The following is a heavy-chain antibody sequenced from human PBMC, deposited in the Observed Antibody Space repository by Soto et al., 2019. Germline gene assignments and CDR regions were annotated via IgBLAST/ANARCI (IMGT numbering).Heavy chain of an antibody. J-gene: IGHJ4*02. CDR3: ASERVQQVHYFDD. CDR1: GDSVSSNSAT. CDR2: TYYRSKWYN. Sequence: PSQTLSLTCAISGDSVSSNSATWNWIRRSPSRGLEWLGRTYYRSKWYNDYAQSVKSRITINPDTSNNQFSLQLNSVTPEDTAVYYCASERVQQVHYFDDWGQGALVTVSS. V-gene: IGHV6-1*01. D-gene: IGHD6-13*01.